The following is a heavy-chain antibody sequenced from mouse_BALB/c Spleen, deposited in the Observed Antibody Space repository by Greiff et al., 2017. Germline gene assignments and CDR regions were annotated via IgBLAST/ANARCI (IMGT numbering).Heavy chain of an antibody. Sequence: VQLKESGGGLVQPGGSLRLSCATSGFTFTDYYMSWVRQPPGKALEWLGFISNTANGYTTEYSASVKGRFTISRDNSQSILYLLMNTLRAEDGATYYCAASGNYVTAWFAYWGQGTLVTVSA. CDR3: AASGNYVTAWFAY. D-gene: IGHD2-1*01. J-gene: IGHJ3*01. V-gene: IGHV7-3*02. CDR2: ISNTANGYTT. CDR1: GFTFTDYY.